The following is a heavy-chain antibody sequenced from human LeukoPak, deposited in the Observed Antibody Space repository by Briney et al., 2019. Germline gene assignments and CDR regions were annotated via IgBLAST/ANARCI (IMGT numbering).Heavy chain of an antibody. CDR2: FDPEDGET. CDR3: ARWVKYSSGWYGLDY. V-gene: IGHV1-24*01. J-gene: IGHJ4*02. CDR1: GYTLTELS. Sequence: ASVKVSCKVSGYTLTELSMHWVRQAPGKGLEWMGGFDPEDGETIYAQKFQGRVTMTRDTSTSTVYMELSSLRSEDTAVYYCARWVKYSSGWYGLDYWGQGTLVTVSS. D-gene: IGHD6-19*01.